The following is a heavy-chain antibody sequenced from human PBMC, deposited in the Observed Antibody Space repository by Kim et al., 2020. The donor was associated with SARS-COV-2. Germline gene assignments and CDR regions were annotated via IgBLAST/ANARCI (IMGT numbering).Heavy chain of an antibody. CDR2: ISYDGSNK. V-gene: IGHV3-30*18. J-gene: IGHJ6*02. CDR1: GFTFSSYG. Sequence: GGSLRLSCAASGFTFSSYGMHWVRQAPGKGLEWVAVISYDGSNKYYADSVKGRFTISRDNSKNTLYLQMNSLRAEDTAVYYCAKDRYSSSRPIHYYYYYGMDVWGQGTTVTVSS. D-gene: IGHD6-13*01. CDR3: AKDRYSSSRPIHYYYYYGMDV.